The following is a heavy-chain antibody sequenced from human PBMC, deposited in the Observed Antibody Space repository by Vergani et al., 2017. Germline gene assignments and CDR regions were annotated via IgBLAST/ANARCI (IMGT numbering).Heavy chain of an antibody. Sequence: QVQLQESGPGLVKPPGTLSLTCTVSGGSISNNNWWSWVRQPPGKGLEWIGEVYHSGRTNYHPSLKSRVTISVDKSKNQISLKLRSVTAADTAVYYCVRQWKLQGAFDIWGQGTMVTVSS. J-gene: IGHJ3*02. CDR2: VYHSGRT. D-gene: IGHD1-1*01. V-gene: IGHV4-4*03. CDR3: VRQWKLQGAFDI. CDR1: GGSISNNNW.